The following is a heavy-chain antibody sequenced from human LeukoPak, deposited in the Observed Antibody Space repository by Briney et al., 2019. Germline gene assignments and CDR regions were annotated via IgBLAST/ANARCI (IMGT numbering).Heavy chain of an antibody. D-gene: IGHD3-22*01. Sequence: SETLSLTCTVSGGSISSYYWSWIRQHPGKGLEWIGYIYYSGSTYYNPSLKSRVTISVDTSKNQFSLKLSSVTAADTAVYYCARTYYYDSSGYYGGLYFDYWGQGTLVTVSS. CDR1: GGSISSYY. CDR2: IYYSGST. V-gene: IGHV4-59*06. CDR3: ARTYYYDSSGYYGGLYFDY. J-gene: IGHJ4*02.